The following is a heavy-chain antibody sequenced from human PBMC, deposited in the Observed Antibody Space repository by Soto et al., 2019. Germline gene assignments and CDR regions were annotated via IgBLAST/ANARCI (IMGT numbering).Heavy chain of an antibody. D-gene: IGHD1-26*01. CDR3: ARNSGSRRGVPHQGAFDI. J-gene: IGHJ3*02. CDR1: GGTFSSYA. CDR2: IIPIFGTA. V-gene: IGHV1-69*01. Sequence: QVQLVQSGAEVKKPGSSVKVSCKASGGTFSSYAISWERQAPGQGLEWMGGIIPIFGTANYAQKFQGRVTITADESTSTAYMELSSLRSEDTAVYYCARNSGSRRGVPHQGAFDIWGQGTMVTVSS.